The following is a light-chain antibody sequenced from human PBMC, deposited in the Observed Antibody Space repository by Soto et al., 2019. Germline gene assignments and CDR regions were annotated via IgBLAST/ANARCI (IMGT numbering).Light chain of an antibody. V-gene: IGKV1-5*01. J-gene: IGKJ1*01. CDR3: QQYDSYWT. CDR1: QSINNW. Sequence: IHITHSPFTLSSTVGDRVTITFRASQSINNWLTWYQQKPGKAPKLLIYDASSLQGGVPSRFSGSGAGTEFTLTISSLQPDDFATYYCQQYDSYWTFGQGTKVDIK. CDR2: DAS.